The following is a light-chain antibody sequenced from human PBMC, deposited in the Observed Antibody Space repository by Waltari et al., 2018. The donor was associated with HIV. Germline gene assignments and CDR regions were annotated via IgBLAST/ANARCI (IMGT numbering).Light chain of an antibody. Sequence: DIVMTQSPDSLAVSLGERATINCKSSQRVLYRSNNKEYLAWYQQKPGQPPKLLIYGASTRESGVPDRFSGSGSGTDFTLTISSLLAEDVAVYYCQQYYSTPWTFGQGTRVEIK. J-gene: IGKJ1*01. CDR2: GAS. CDR1: QRVLYRSNNKEY. CDR3: QQYYSTPWT. V-gene: IGKV4-1*01.